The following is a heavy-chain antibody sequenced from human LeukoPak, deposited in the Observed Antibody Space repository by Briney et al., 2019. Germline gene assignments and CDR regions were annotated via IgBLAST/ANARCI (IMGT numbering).Heavy chain of an antibody. CDR1: SGSISSYY. V-gene: IGHV4-59*01. Sequence: SETLSLTCIVSSGSISSYYLTWIRQPPGKGLKWIGYIHYSGNTKYNPSLKSRVTISIDTSKNQFSLKLSSVTAADTAVYYCARGGDFWSGPYYYMDVWGKGTTVTVSS. CDR3: ARGGDFWSGPYYYMDV. CDR2: IHYSGNT. D-gene: IGHD3-3*01. J-gene: IGHJ6*03.